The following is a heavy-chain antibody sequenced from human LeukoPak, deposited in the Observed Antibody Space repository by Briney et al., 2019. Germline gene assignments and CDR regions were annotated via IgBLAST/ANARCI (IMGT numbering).Heavy chain of an antibody. CDR1: GFTFSSYS. CDR2: ISSSSSYI. D-gene: IGHD3-22*01. CDR3: ARANRNYYDTGGLYY. V-gene: IGHV3-21*01. J-gene: IGHJ4*02. Sequence: GGSLRLSCAASGFTFSSYSMNWVRQAPGKGLEWVSSISSSSSYIYYADSVKGRFTISRDNAKNSLYLQMNSLRAEDTAVYYCARANRNYYDTGGLYYWGQGTLITVSS.